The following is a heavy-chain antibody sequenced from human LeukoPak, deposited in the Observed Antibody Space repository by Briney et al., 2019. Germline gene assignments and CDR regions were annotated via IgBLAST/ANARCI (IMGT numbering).Heavy chain of an antibody. J-gene: IGHJ4*02. CDR2: ISSSGSTI. CDR1: GFTFSDYY. V-gene: IGHV3-11*04. Sequence: TGGSLRLSCAASGFTFSDYYMSWIRQARGKGLEWDSYISSSGSTIYYADSVKGRFTISRDNAKNSLYLQMNSLRAEDTAVYYCARVSRTYNYYDSSGYYDIDYWGQGTLVTVSS. CDR3: ARVSRTYNYYDSSGYYDIDY. D-gene: IGHD3-22*01.